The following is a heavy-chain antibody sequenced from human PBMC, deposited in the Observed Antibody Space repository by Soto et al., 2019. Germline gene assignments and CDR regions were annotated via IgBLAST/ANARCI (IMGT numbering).Heavy chain of an antibody. Sequence: TSETLSLTCAVSGGSISSSNWWGWVRQPPGKGLEWIGYIYYSGSTNYHPSLKSRVTISVDTSKNQFSLKLSSVTAADTAVYYCARRYAGNFDYWGQGTLVTVSS. V-gene: IGHV4-4*02. J-gene: IGHJ4*02. CDR1: GGSISSSNW. CDR3: ARRYAGNFDY. CDR2: IYYSGST. D-gene: IGHD2-8*01.